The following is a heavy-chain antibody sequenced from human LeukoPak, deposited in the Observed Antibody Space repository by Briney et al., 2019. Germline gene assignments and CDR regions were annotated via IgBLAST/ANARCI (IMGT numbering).Heavy chain of an antibody. D-gene: IGHD2-15*01. CDR3: GRTVGYFDY. CDR2: TFYRSKWYN. Sequence: SQNLSLTCAISGDSVSNKDAAWNWIRESPSRGLEWLGRTFYRSKWYNDYAVSVKGRIIVSADTSKNQFSLHLNSVTPDDTAVYYCGRTVGYFDYWGQGILVTVSS. CDR1: GDSVSNKDAA. V-gene: IGHV6-1*01. J-gene: IGHJ4*02.